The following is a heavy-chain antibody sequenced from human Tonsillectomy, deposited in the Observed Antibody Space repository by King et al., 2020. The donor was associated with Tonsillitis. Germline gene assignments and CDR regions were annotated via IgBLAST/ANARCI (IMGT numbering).Heavy chain of an antibody. CDR2: ISSSSSTI. CDR1: GFTFSSYS. J-gene: IGHJ4*02. V-gene: IGHV3-48*01. CDR3: ARPQRWLQTPLDY. Sequence: VQLVESGGGLVQPGGSLRLSCAASGFTFSSYSMNWVRQAPGKGLEWVSYISSSSSTIYYADSVKGRFTISRDNAKNSLYLQMNSLRAEDTAVYYCARPQRWLQTPLDYWGQGTLVTVSS. D-gene: IGHD5-24*01.